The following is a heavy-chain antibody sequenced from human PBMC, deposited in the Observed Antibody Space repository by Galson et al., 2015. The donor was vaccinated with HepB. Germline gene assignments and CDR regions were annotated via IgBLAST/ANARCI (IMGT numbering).Heavy chain of an antibody. CDR3: AKPRGDSSGWYVY. CDR2: ISYDGSNK. Sequence: SLRLSCAASGFTFSSYGMHWVRQAPGKGLEWVAVISYDGSNKYYADSVKGRFTISRDNSKNTLYLQMNSLRAEDTAVYYCAKPRGDSSGWYVYWGQGTLVTVSS. J-gene: IGHJ4*02. V-gene: IGHV3-30*18. CDR1: GFTFSSYG. D-gene: IGHD6-19*01.